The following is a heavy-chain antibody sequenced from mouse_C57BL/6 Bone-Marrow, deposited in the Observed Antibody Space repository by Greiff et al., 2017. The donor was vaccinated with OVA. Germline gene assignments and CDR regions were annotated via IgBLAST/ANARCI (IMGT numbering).Heavy chain of an antibody. V-gene: IGHV1-64*01. CDR3: VAILRPDFDY. J-gene: IGHJ2*01. CDR2: IHPTSGST. Sequence: QVQLQQPGAELVKPGASVKLSCKASGYTFTSYWMHWVKQRPGQGLEWIGMIHPTSGSTNYNEKFKSKATLTVDKSSSTAYMQLSSLTSEDSAVYYCVAILRPDFDYWGQGTTLTVSS. CDR1: GYTFTSYW.